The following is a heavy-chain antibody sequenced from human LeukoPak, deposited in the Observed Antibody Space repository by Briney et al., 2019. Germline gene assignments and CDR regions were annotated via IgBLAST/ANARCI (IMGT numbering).Heavy chain of an antibody. CDR3: ARGYPPYQQLTLYYYYYYIDV. CDR2: MNPNSGNT. Sequence: AAVKVSCKASGYTFTSYDINWVRQATGQGLEWMGWMNPNSGNTGYAQKFQGRVTMTRNTSINTAYMELSSLRSEDTAVYYCARGYPPYQQLTLYYYYYYIDVWGKGTTVTVSS. D-gene: IGHD2-2*01. CDR1: GYTFTSYD. V-gene: IGHV1-8*01. J-gene: IGHJ6*03.